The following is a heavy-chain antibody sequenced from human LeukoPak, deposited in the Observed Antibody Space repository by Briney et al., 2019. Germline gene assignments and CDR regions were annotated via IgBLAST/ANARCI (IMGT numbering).Heavy chain of an antibody. D-gene: IGHD2-2*01. CDR2: INPNIGGT. CDR3: ARGGGEYCSSTSCYYYYYYMDV. CDR1: GCTFSGYY. J-gene: IGHJ6*03. V-gene: IGHV1-2*02. Sequence: ASVKVSCKASGCTFSGYYMHWVRQAPGQGLEWMGWINPNIGGTNYAQKFQGRVTMTRDKSISTAYMELRRLRSDDTAVYYGARGGGEYCSSTSCYYYYYYMDVWGKGTTVTVSS.